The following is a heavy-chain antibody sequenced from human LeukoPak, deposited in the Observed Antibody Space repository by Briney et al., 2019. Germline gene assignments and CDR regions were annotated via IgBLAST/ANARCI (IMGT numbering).Heavy chain of an antibody. J-gene: IGHJ6*03. CDR2: IKQGGSEK. Sequence: GGSLRLSCAASGFTFSSYWMSWVRQAPGKGLEWVANIKQGGSEKYYVDSVKGRFTISRDNAKNSLYLQMNSLRAEDTAVYYCARGRGYSYGTLHYYYMDVWGKGTTVTVSS. CDR3: ARGRGYSYGTLHYYYMDV. D-gene: IGHD5-18*01. CDR1: GFTFSSYW. V-gene: IGHV3-7*01.